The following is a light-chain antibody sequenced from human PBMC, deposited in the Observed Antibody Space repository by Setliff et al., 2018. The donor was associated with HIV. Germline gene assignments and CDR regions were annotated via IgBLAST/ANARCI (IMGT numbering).Light chain of an antibody. CDR1: SSNIANDY. Sequence: QSVLTQPPSVSAAPGQKVTISCSGSSSNIANDYVSWFQQVPGTAPKLLIYENNKRPSGTPERVSASKSGTSATLSITGLQTGDEADYYCGAWDNSLSVYVFGTGTKVTVL. J-gene: IGLJ1*01. CDR2: ENN. CDR3: GAWDNSLSVYV. V-gene: IGLV1-51*02.